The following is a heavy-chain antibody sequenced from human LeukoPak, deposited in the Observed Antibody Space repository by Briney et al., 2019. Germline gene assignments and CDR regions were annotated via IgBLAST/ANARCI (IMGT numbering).Heavy chain of an antibody. V-gene: IGHV4-30-4*01. J-gene: IGHJ4*02. CDR2: IYYSGST. Sequence: SETLSLTCTVSGGSISSGDYYWSWIRQPPGKGLEWIGYIYYSGSTYYNPSVKSRVTISVDTSKNQFSLKLSSVTAADTAVYYCARGGEKSYGDYDEGYFDYWGQGTLVTVSS. D-gene: IGHD4-17*01. CDR1: GGSISSGDYY. CDR3: ARGGEKSYGDYDEGYFDY.